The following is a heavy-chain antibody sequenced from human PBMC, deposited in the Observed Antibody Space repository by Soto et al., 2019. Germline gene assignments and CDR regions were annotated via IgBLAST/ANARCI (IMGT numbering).Heavy chain of an antibody. D-gene: IGHD2-21*02. J-gene: IGHJ3*02. CDR2: IIPIFGTA. V-gene: IGHV1-69*13. Sequence: SVKVSCKASGGTFSSYSISWVRQAPGQGLEWMGGIIPIFGTANYAQKFQGRVTITADESTSTAYMELSSLRSEDTAVYYCARDSMRLYCGGDCYAFDIWGQGTMVTVSS. CDR3: ARDSMRLYCGGDCYAFDI. CDR1: GGTFSSYS.